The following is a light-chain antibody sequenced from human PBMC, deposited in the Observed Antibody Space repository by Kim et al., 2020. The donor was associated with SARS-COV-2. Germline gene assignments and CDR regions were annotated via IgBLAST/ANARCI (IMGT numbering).Light chain of an antibody. CDR2: GAY. V-gene: IGKV1D-12*01. J-gene: IGKJ2*01. Sequence: GDRVKKKGRGSQGVRSGVAWYKQKTGEATKLMIFGAYSLQRGVTSRFSGSGAGKDFSHTVSSMQREDLATYDCQQAKSIPETFGQGTKREI. CDR1: QGVRSG. CDR3: QQAKSIPET.